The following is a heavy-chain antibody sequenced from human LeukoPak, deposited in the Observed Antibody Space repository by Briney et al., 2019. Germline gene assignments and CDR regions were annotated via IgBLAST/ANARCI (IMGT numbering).Heavy chain of an antibody. CDR1: GYTFTSYG. J-gene: IGHJ5*02. Sequence: ASVKVSCKASGYTFTSYGISWVRQAPGQGLEWMGWISAYNGNTNYAQKLQGRVTMTTDTSTSTAYMELRSLRSDDTAVYYCARDWYYCSGGSCYNTPYNWFDPWGQGTLVTVSS. CDR3: ARDWYYCSGGSCYNTPYNWFDP. D-gene: IGHD2-15*01. V-gene: IGHV1-18*01. CDR2: ISAYNGNT.